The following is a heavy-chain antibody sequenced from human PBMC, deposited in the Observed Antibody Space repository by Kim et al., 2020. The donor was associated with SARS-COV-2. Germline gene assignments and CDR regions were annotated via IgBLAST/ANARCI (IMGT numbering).Heavy chain of an antibody. Sequence: GGSLRLSCAASGFTFSSYAMTWVRQAPGKGLEWVSTIAESGGSTFYADSVKGRFTISRDNSRNTLYLQMNSLRAEDTAIYYCAKQRAIDYWGQGTQVTVS. V-gene: IGHV3-23*01. J-gene: IGHJ4*02. CDR3: AKQRAIDY. CDR1: GFTFSSYA. CDR2: IAESGGST.